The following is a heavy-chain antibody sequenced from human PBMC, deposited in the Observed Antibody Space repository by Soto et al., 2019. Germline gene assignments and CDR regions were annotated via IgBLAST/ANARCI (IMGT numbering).Heavy chain of an antibody. CDR1: GYTFTTYG. J-gene: IGHJ6*02. CDR2: INTYNGKT. D-gene: IGHD3-16*01. V-gene: IGHV1-18*01. CDR3: ARGITFGGVLNGMDV. Sequence: QVQLVQSGAEVKKPGASVKVSCKASGYTFTTYGITWVRQPLGQGLEWTGWINTYNGKTYYAQKLQGRDTITPDTSTSTAYMELRSLRSDDTAVYYCARGITFGGVLNGMDVWGQGTTVTVSS.